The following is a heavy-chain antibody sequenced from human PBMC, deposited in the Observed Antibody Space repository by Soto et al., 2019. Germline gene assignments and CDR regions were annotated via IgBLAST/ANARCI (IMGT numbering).Heavy chain of an antibody. V-gene: IGHV3-33*01. Sequence: GGSLRLSCAASGFTFSSYGMHWVRQAPGKGLEWVAVIWYDGSNKYYADSVKGRFTISRDNSKNTLYLQMNSLRAEDTAVYYCARGIAAAVLQHWGQGTLVTVSS. CDR3: ARGIAAAVLQH. J-gene: IGHJ1*01. D-gene: IGHD6-13*01. CDR1: GFTFSSYG. CDR2: IWYDGSNK.